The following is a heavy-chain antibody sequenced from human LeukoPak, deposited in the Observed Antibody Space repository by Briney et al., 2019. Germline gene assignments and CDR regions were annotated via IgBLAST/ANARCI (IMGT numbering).Heavy chain of an antibody. Sequence: ASVKVSCKASGYTFTGYYMHWVRQAPGQGLEWMGWINPNSGGTNYAQKFRGRVTMTRDTSISTAYMELSRLRSDDTAVYYCARVHQSVYYYDSSGYFNFDYWGQGTLVTVSS. CDR2: INPNSGGT. D-gene: IGHD3-22*01. CDR3: ARVHQSVYYYDSSGYFNFDY. J-gene: IGHJ4*02. V-gene: IGHV1-2*02. CDR1: GYTFTGYY.